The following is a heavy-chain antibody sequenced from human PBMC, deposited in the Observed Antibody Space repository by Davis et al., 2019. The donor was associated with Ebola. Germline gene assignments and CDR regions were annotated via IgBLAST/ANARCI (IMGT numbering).Heavy chain of an antibody. Sequence: SETLSLTCSVSGYSINSNYYWGWIRQPPGKGLEWIGTMSHGGSTYYSPSLKSRVTISVDTSKNQFSLKLSSVTAADTAVYYCASGRVPFDYWGQGTLVTVSS. V-gene: IGHV4-38-2*02. CDR3: ASGRVPFDY. J-gene: IGHJ4*02. D-gene: IGHD3-10*01. CDR2: MSHGGST. CDR1: GYSINSNYY.